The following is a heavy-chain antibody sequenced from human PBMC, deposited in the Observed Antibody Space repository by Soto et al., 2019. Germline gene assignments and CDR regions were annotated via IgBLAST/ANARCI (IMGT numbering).Heavy chain of an antibody. Sequence: GGSLRLSCTASGFAFNNFAIHWVRQAPGKGLEWVAVISYDGSNKYYADSVKGRFTISRDNSKNTVYLQMNSLRAEDTAVYYCARPTSGSPPRNYYYGMDVRGQGTTVTVSS. D-gene: IGHD1-26*01. V-gene: IGHV3-30-3*01. CDR1: GFAFNNFA. J-gene: IGHJ6*02. CDR3: ARPTSGSPPRNYYYGMDV. CDR2: ISYDGSNK.